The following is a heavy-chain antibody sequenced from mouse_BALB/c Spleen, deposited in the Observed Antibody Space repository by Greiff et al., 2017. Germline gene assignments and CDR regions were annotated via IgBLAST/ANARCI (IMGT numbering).Heavy chain of an antibody. CDR1: GFTFSSYT. J-gene: IGHJ3*01. Sequence: EVQRVESGGGLVKPGGSLKLSCAASGFTFSSYTMSWVRQTPEKRLEWVATISSGGSYTYYPDSVKGRFTISRDNAKNTLYLQMSSLKSEDTAMYYCTREELVAYWGQGTLVTVSA. D-gene: IGHD4-1*01. CDR3: TREELVAY. V-gene: IGHV5-6-4*01. CDR2: ISSGGSYT.